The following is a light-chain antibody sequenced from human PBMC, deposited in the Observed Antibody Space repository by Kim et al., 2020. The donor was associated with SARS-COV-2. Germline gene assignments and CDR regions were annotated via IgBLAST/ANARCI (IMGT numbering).Light chain of an antibody. Sequence: AVRQTVRITCQGNSLSNYYTTWYQQKPGQAPKVVIYGKDNRPSGVPDRFSCSSSGNTAYLTITGTQAGDEADYYCNSRDSNDYVVFGGGTQLTVL. CDR3: NSRDSNDYVV. V-gene: IGLV3-19*01. CDR1: SLSNYY. CDR2: GKD. J-gene: IGLJ2*01.